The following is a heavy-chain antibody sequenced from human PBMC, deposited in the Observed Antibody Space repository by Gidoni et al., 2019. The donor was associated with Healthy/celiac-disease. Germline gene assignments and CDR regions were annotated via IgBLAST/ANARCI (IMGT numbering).Heavy chain of an antibody. D-gene: IGHD2-2*01. CDR2: ISGSGGST. CDR3: AKDGGYCSSTSCQGDY. J-gene: IGHJ4*02. CDR1: GFPFSSYA. V-gene: IGHV3-23*01. Sequence: EVQLLESGGGLVQPGGSLRLSCAASGFPFSSYAMSWVRQAPGKGLEWVSAISGSGGSTYYADSVKGRFTISRDNSKNTLYLQMNSLRAEDTAVYYCAKDGGYCSSTSCQGDYWGQGTLVTVSS.